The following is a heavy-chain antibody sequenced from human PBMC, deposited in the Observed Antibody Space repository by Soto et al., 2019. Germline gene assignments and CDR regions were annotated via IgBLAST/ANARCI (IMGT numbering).Heavy chain of an antibody. D-gene: IGHD4-4*01. CDR2: MNPRSGGS. Sequence: RASVKVSCKASGYTFTNYYMHWLRQAPGQGLEWMGWMNPRSGGSKYAQAFQDRVTMTRDASISTAYMEMTSLRHGDTAVYFCARSDDSTSCPLDLWGPGTLVTVSS. CDR1: GYTFTNYY. CDR3: ARSDDSTSCPLDL. J-gene: IGHJ5*02. V-gene: IGHV1-2*02.